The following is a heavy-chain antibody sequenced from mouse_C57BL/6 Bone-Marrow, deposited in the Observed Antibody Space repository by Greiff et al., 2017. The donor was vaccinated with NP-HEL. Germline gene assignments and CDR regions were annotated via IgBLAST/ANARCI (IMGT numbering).Heavy chain of an antibody. J-gene: IGHJ3*01. D-gene: IGHD1-1*01. CDR2: INPSSGYT. V-gene: IGHV1-4*01. Sequence: VQGVESGAELARPGASVKMSCKASGYTFTSYTMHWVKQRPGQGLEWIGYINPSSGYTKYNQKFKDKATLTADKSSSTAYMQLSSLTSEDSAVYYCAINYYGSSLDWVAYWGQGTLVTVSA. CDR1: GYTFTSYT. CDR3: AINYYGSSLDWVAY.